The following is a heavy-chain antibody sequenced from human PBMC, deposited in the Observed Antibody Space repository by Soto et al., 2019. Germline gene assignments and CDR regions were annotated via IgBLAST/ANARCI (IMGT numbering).Heavy chain of an antibody. D-gene: IGHD2-2*01. J-gene: IGHJ6*02. V-gene: IGHV1-69*12. CDR2: IIPIFGTA. CDR3: ARHVPAAGYYYGMAV. Sequence: QVQLVQSGAEVKKPGSSVKVSCKASGGTFSSYAISWVRQAPGQGLEWMGGIIPIFGTANYAQKFQGRATXSADESTSTAYMELSSLRSEDTAVYYCARHVPAAGYYYGMAVWGQGTTVTVSS. CDR1: GGTFSSYA.